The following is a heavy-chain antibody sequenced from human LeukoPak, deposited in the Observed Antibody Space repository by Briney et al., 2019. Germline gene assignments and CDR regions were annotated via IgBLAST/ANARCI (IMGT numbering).Heavy chain of an antibody. CDR1: GYTFTGYY. CDR3: AGYSIAAAATDWFDP. CDR2: INPNSGGT. J-gene: IGHJ5*02. V-gene: IGHV1-2*02. D-gene: IGHD6-13*01. Sequence: GASVKVSCKASGYTFTGYYMHWVRPAPGQGLEWMGWINPNSGGTNYAQKFQGRVTMTRYTSISTAYMELSRLRSDDTAEYYCAGYSIAAAATDWFDPWGQGTLVTVSS.